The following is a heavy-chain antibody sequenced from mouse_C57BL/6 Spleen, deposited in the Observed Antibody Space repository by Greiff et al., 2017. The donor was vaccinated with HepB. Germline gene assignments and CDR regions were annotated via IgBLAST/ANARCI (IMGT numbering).Heavy chain of an antibody. V-gene: IGHV1-53*01. D-gene: IGHD2-1*01. CDR3: ARTDYYLGAMDY. J-gene: IGHJ4*01. Sequence: QVQLQQSGTELVKPGASVKLSCKASGYTFTSYWMHWVKQRPGQGLEWIGNINPSNGGTNYNEKFKSKATLTVDKSSSTAYMQLSSLTSEDSAVYYCARTDYYLGAMDYWGQGTSVTVSS. CDR2: INPSNGGT. CDR1: GYTFTSYW.